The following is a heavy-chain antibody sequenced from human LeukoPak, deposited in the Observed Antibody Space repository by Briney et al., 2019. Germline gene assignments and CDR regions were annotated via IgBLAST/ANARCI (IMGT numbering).Heavy chain of an antibody. CDR3: AREGITGTTDY. Sequence: SQTLSLTCTVSGGSISNGGYYWSWIRQHPGKGLEWIGYIYYSGSTYYNPSLKSRVTISVDTSKNQFSLKLSSVTAADTAVYYCAREGITGTTDYWGQGTLVTVSS. V-gene: IGHV4-31*03. J-gene: IGHJ4*02. D-gene: IGHD1-7*01. CDR1: GGSISNGGYY. CDR2: IYYSGST.